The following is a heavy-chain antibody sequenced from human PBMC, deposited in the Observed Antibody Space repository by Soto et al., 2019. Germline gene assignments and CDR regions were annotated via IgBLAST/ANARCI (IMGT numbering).Heavy chain of an antibody. CDR1: GGTFSSYA. Sequence: QVQLVQSGAEVKKPGSSVKVSCQASGGTFSSYAISWVRQAPGQGLEWMGGIIPIFGTANYAQKFQGRVTITADKSTSTAYRGLSSLRSEDTAVYYCAREGDSSGWYHYGMDVWGQGTTVTVSS. CDR2: IIPIFGTA. V-gene: IGHV1-69*06. D-gene: IGHD6-19*01. J-gene: IGHJ6*02. CDR3: AREGDSSGWYHYGMDV.